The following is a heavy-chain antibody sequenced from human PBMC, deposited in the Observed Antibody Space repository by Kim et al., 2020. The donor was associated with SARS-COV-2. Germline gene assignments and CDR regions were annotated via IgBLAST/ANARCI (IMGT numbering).Heavy chain of an antibody. CDR2: IRSKAYGGTT. CDR3: TRYAPETAAGYYYYMDV. J-gene: IGHJ6*03. CDR1: GFTFGDYA. V-gene: IGHV3-49*04. D-gene: IGHD2-2*01. Sequence: GGSLRLSCTASGFTFGDYAMSWVRQAPGKGLEWGGFIRSKAYGGTTEYAASVKGRFTISRDDSKSITYLQMNSLKTEDTDVDYCTRYAPETAAGYYYYMDVWGKVTTVTVSS.